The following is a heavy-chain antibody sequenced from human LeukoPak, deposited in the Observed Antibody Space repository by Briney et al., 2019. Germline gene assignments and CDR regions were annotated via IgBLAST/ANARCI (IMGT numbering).Heavy chain of an antibody. Sequence: PRESLKISFKSSGYRFTSYWIGWVRQMPGKGLEWIWIIYPGDSDTRYSPSFQGQVTISADKSISTAYLQWSSLKASDTAMYYCARPADEDYYGPFDYWGQGTLVTVSS. CDR2: IYPGDSDT. D-gene: IGHD3-10*01. V-gene: IGHV5-51*01. J-gene: IGHJ4*02. CDR3: ARPADEDYYGPFDY. CDR1: GYRFTSYW.